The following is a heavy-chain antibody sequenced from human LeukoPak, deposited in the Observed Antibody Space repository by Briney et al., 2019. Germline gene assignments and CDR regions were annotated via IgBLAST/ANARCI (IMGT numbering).Heavy chain of an antibody. CDR1: GGSISSGGYS. CDR3: ARYDSSGYFDY. D-gene: IGHD3-22*01. J-gene: IGHJ4*02. V-gene: IGHV4-31*03. Sequence: SETLSLTCTVSGGSISSGGYSWSWIRQHPGKGLEWIGYIYYSGSTYYNPSLKSRVTISVDTSKNQFSLKLSSVTTADTAVYYCARYDSSGYFDYWGQGTLVTVSS. CDR2: IYYSGST.